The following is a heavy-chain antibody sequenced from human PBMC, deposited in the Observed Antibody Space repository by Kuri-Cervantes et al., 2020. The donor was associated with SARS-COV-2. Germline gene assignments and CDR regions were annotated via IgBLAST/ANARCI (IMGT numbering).Heavy chain of an antibody. J-gene: IGHJ4*02. V-gene: IGHV3-9*01. CDR3: AREFFPSYYDCSGYLECDY. Sequence: SLKISCAASGFTFDDYSMHWVRQAPGKGLEWVSGISWNSGRIGYADSVKGRFTISRDNAKNSLYLQMNSLRAEDTAVYYCAREFFPSYYDCSGYLECDYWGQGTLVTVSS. D-gene: IGHD3-22*01. CDR1: GFTFDDYS. CDR2: ISWNSGRI.